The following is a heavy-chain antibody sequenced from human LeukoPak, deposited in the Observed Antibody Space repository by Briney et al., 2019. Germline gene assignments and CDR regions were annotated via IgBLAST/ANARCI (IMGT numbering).Heavy chain of an antibody. Sequence: GGSLRLSCAASGFTVSSNYMNWVRQAPGKGLEWVAVISYDGSNKYYADSVKGRFTISRDNSKNTLYLQMNSLRAEDTAVYYCARVSNSGWGSRFDPWGQGTLVTVSS. D-gene: IGHD6-19*01. V-gene: IGHV3-30*03. CDR1: GFTVSSNY. CDR3: ARVSNSGWGSRFDP. CDR2: ISYDGSNK. J-gene: IGHJ5*02.